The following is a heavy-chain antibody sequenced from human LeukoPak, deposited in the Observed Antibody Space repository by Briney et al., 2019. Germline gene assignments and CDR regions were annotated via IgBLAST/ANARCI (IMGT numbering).Heavy chain of an antibody. CDR3: ARGRGDDFWSGYYYYFDY. D-gene: IGHD3-3*01. V-gene: IGHV3-23*01. CDR1: GFTFSSYA. CDR2: ISGSGGST. J-gene: IGHJ4*02. Sequence: GGSLRLSCEASGFTFSSYAMSWVRQAPGKGLEWVSAISGSGGSTYYADSVKGRFTISRDNSKNTLYLQMNSLIAEDTAVYYCARGRGDDFWSGYYYYFDYWGQGTLVTVSS.